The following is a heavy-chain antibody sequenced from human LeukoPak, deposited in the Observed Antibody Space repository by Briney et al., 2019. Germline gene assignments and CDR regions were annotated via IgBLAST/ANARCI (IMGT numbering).Heavy chain of an antibody. J-gene: IGHJ4*02. CDR3: VRGGMYSRY. CDR2: IKQDGSEK. CDR1: GFTFSSYW. V-gene: IGHV3-7*05. D-gene: IGHD1-26*01. Sequence: SVGSLRLSCAASGFTFSSYWMSWVRQAPGKGLEWVANIKQDGSEKHYVDSVKGRFTISRDNAENSLYLQMNSLRVEDTAVYYCVRGGMYSRYWGQGTLVTVSS.